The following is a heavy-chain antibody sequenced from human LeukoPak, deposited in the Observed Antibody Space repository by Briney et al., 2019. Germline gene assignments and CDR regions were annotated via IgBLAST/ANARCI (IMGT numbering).Heavy chain of an antibody. D-gene: IGHD6-19*01. J-gene: IGHJ6*03. CDR3: ARTHSSGWYSVGYYYMDV. V-gene: IGHV1-2*02. Sequence: ASVKVSCKASGYTFTGYYMHWVRQAPGQGLEWMGWINPNSGGTNYAQKFQGRVTMTRDTSISTAYMEVRSLRSDDTAVYYCARTHSSGWYSVGYYYMDVWGKGTTVTVSS. CDR2: INPNSGGT. CDR1: GYTFTGYY.